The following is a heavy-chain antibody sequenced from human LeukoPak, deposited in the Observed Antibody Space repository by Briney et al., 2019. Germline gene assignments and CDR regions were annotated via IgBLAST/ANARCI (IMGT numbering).Heavy chain of an antibody. Sequence: ASVKVSCKASGYTFTGYYMHWVRQAPGQGLEWMGWINPNSGGTNYAQKFQGRVTMTRDTSISTAYMELSRLRSDDTAVYYCARDKNRGGYDYPPLVWGQGTLVTVSS. CDR1: GYTFTGYY. D-gene: IGHD5-12*01. V-gene: IGHV1-2*02. J-gene: IGHJ4*02. CDR2: INPNSGGT. CDR3: ARDKNRGGYDYPPLV.